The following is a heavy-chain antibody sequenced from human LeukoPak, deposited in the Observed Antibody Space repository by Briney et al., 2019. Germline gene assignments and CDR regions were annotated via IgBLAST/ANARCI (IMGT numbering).Heavy chain of an antibody. V-gene: IGHV4-39*01. D-gene: IGHD5-12*01. J-gene: IGHJ4*02. Sequence: PSETLSLTCTVSGGSISSNNYYWGWVRQPPEKGLEWIGSIYYSGSTYYNPSLKSRVTISVDTSKNQFSLKLSSVTAADTAVYYCARLVGYDHFDYWGQGTLVTVSS. CDR1: GGSISSNNYY. CDR3: ARLVGYDHFDY. CDR2: IYYSGST.